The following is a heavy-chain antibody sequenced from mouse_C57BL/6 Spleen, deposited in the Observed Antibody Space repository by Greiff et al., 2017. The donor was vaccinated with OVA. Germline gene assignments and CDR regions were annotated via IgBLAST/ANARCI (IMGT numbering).Heavy chain of an antibody. CDR1: GFSLTSYG. J-gene: IGHJ2*01. V-gene: IGHV2-2*01. CDR3: ARSPPITTVVATGYFDY. D-gene: IGHD1-1*01. CDR2: IWSGGST. Sequence: VQLKESGPGLVQPSQSLSITCTVSGFSLTSYGVHWVRQSPGKGLEWLGVIWSGGSTDYNAAFISRLSISKDNSKSQVFFKMNSLQADDTAIYYCARSPPITTVVATGYFDYWGQGTTLTVSS.